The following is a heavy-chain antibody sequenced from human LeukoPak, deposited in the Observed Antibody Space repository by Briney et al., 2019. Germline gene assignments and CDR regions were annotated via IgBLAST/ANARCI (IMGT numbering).Heavy chain of an antibody. D-gene: IGHD6-19*01. V-gene: IGHV1-3*01. CDR2: INAGNGNT. CDR3: ARDQAAVAGIFGP. CDR1: GYTFTSYA. Sequence: ASVKVSCKASGYTFTSYAMHWVRQAPGQRLEWMGWINAGNGNTKYSQKFQGRVTITRDTPASTAYMELSSLRSEDTAVYYCARDQAAVAGIFGPWGQGTLVTVSS. J-gene: IGHJ5*02.